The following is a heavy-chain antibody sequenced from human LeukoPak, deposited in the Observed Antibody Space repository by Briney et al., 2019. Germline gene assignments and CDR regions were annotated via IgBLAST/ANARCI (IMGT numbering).Heavy chain of an antibody. J-gene: IGHJ2*01. CDR3: ASDSSGYWYFDL. Sequence: SETLSLTCTVSGGSISSGDYYWSWIRQPPGKGLEWIGYIYYSGSTYYNPSLKSRVTISVDTSKNQFSLKPSSVTAADTAVYYCASDSSGYWYFDLWGRGTLVTVSS. CDR1: GGSISSGDYY. D-gene: IGHD3-22*01. CDR2: IYYSGST. V-gene: IGHV4-30-4*01.